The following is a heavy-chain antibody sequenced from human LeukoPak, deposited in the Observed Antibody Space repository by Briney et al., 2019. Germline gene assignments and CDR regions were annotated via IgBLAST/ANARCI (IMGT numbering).Heavy chain of an antibody. V-gene: IGHV1-69*13. CDR2: IIPIFGTA. CDR3: ARVCMSGLLWFGEPACYYYGMDV. D-gene: IGHD3-10*01. J-gene: IGHJ6*02. Sequence: VASVTVSCTASGGTFSSYAISWVRQAPGQGLEWMGGIIPIFGTANYAQKFQGRVTIAADESTSTAYMELSSLRSEDTAVYYCARVCMSGLLWFGEPACYYYGMDVWGQGTTVTVSS. CDR1: GGTFSSYA.